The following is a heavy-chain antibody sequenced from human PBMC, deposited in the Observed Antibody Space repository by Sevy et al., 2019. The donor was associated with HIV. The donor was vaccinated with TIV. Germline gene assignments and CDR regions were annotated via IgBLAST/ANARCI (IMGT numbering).Heavy chain of an antibody. CDR3: GTTVTQWDWFDP. V-gene: IGHV3-21*01. CDR2: ISSSSYI. J-gene: IGHJ5*02. CDR1: GFTFSSYS. Sequence: GGSLRLSCAASGFTFSSYSMNWVRQAPGKGLEWVSSISSSSYIYYADSVKGRFTISRDNAKNSLYLQMNSLRAEDTAVYYCGTTVTQWDWFDPWGQGTLVTVSS. D-gene: IGHD4-17*01.